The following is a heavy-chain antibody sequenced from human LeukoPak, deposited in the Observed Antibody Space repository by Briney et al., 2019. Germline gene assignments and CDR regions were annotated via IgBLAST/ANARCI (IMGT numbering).Heavy chain of an antibody. J-gene: IGHJ4*02. D-gene: IGHD3-10*01. CDR2: TWYDGSNK. V-gene: IGHV3-33*01. Sequence: GRSLRLSCAASGFTFSSYGMHWVRQAPGKGLEWAAVTWYDGSNKYYADSVKGRFTISRDNSKNTLYLQMNSLRAEDTAVYYCARSWSAFGELLSYFDYWGQGTLVTVSS. CDR1: GFTFSSYG. CDR3: ARSWSAFGELLSYFDY.